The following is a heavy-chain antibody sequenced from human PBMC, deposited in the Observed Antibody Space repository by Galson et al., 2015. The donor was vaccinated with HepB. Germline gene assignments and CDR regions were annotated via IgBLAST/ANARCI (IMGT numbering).Heavy chain of an antibody. CDR1: GFTFSSYG. J-gene: IGHJ4*02. D-gene: IGHD3-3*01. Sequence: SLRLSCAASGFTFSSYGMHWVRQAPGKGLEWVAVIWYDGSNKYYADSVKGRSTISRDNSKNTLYLQMNSLRAEDTAVYYCAREGPLEWFHDYWGQGTLVTVSS. CDR2: IWYDGSNK. CDR3: AREGPLEWFHDY. V-gene: IGHV3-33*01.